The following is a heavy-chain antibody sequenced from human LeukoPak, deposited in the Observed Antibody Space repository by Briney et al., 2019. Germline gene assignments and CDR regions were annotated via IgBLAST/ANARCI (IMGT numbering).Heavy chain of an antibody. CDR1: GYTFTGYY. V-gene: IGHV1-2*04. J-gene: IGHJ4*02. CDR3: ARDWGGATTPTFDY. D-gene: IGHD1-26*01. Sequence: ASVKVSCKASGYTFTGYYMHWMRQAPGQGLEWMGWINPNSGGTNYAQKFQGWVTMTRDTSISTAYMELSRLRSDDTAVYYCARDWGGATTPTFDYWGQGTLVTVSS. CDR2: INPNSGGT.